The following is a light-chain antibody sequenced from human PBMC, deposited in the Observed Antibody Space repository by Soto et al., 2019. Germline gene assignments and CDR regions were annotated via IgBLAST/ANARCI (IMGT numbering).Light chain of an antibody. CDR1: QSVISRN. V-gene: IGKV3-20*01. CDR2: GAS. Sequence: EIVLTQSPGTLSLSPGERATLSCRASQSVISRNLAWYQQKPGQAPRLLIYGASSRATGIPDRFSGSGSGTDFPLTISSLEPEDFAVYYCQQYGSSPQPITFGQGTRLEIK. J-gene: IGKJ5*01. CDR3: QQYGSSPQPIT.